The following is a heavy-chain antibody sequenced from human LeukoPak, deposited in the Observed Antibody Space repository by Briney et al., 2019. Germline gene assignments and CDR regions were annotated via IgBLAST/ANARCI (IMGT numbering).Heavy chain of an antibody. D-gene: IGHD2-8*01. V-gene: IGHV1-2*02. J-gene: IGHJ6*03. Sequence: GASVKVSCKASGYSFTGYYMHWVRQAPGQGPEWMGWINPNSGDTKYAQKFQGRVTMTRDTSISTAYMELTRLRSDDTAVYYCARGGLRVMVYRLYYMDVWGKGTTVTVSS. CDR3: ARGGLRVMVYRLYYMDV. CDR2: INPNSGDT. CDR1: GYSFTGYY.